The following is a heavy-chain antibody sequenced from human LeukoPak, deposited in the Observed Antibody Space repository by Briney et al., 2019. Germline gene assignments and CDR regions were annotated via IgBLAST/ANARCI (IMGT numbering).Heavy chain of an antibody. CDR1: GFTFSSYA. D-gene: IGHD5-24*01. CDR3: AILERYFDY. V-gene: IGHV3-23*01. J-gene: IGHJ4*02. Sequence: GGSLRLSCAASGFTFSSYAMSWVRQAPGKGLEWVSAISGSGGSTYYADSVKGRFTISRDNAKNSLYLQMNSLRAEDTAVYYCAILERYFDYWGQGTLVTVSS. CDR2: ISGSGGST.